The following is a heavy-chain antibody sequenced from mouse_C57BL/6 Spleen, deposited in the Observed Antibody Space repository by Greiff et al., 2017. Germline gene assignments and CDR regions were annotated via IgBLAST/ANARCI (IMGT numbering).Heavy chain of an antibody. CDR1: GYTFTSYW. CDR2: IHPNSGST. CDR3: ARWGTTVVDY. Sequence: VQLQQPGAELVKPGASVKLSCKASGYTFTSYWMHSVKQRPGQGLEWIGMIHPNSGSTNYNEKFKSKATLTVDKSSSTAYMQLSSLTSEDSAVYYCARWGTTVVDYWGQGTTLTVSS. D-gene: IGHD1-1*01. V-gene: IGHV1-64*01. J-gene: IGHJ2*01.